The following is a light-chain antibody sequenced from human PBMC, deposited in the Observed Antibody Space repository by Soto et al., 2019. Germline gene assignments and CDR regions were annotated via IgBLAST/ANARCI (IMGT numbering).Light chain of an antibody. CDR2: DAS. Sequence: EIVMTQSPATLSLPPRQRATLSCRASHNVSSYLAWYQQKPGQAPRLLIYDASNRAAGIPARFSGSGSGTDFTLTISSLEPEDFAVYYCQQRSYWPITFGQGTRLE. V-gene: IGKV3-11*01. J-gene: IGKJ5*01. CDR1: HNVSSY. CDR3: QQRSYWPIT.